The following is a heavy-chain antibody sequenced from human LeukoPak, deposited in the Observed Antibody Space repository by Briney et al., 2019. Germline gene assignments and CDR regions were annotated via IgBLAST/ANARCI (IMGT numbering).Heavy chain of an antibody. V-gene: IGHV1-69*13. CDR3: AREALVNFGWFGELLGENWFDP. CDR1: GGTFSSYA. CDR2: IIPIFGTA. J-gene: IGHJ5*02. Sequence: GASVKVSCKASGGTFSSYAISWVRQAPGQGLEWMGGIIPIFGTANYAQKFQGRVTITADESTSTAYMELSSLRSEDTAVYYCAREALVNFGWFGELLGENWFDPWGQGTLVTVSS. D-gene: IGHD3-10*01.